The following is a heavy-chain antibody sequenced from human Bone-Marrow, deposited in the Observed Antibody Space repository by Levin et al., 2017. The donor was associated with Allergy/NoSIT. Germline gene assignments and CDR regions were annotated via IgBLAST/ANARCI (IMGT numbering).Heavy chain of an antibody. Sequence: SETLSLTCAVSGGSLSSDYWWNCLRQPPGKGLEWIGEISHSGSTNYNPSLKSRVTMSVDKSKNQFSLKLSSLTAADTAVYYFPRPASTVVVVNGIGGDYGGFDPWGQGTLVTVSS. CDR2: ISHSGST. CDR3: PRPASTVVVVNGIGGDYGGFDP. D-gene: IGHD2-15*01. CDR1: GGSLSSDYW. J-gene: IGHJ5*02. V-gene: IGHV4-4*02.